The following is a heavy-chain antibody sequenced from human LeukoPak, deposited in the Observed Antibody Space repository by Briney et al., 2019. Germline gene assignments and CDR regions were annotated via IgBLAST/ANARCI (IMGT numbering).Heavy chain of an antibody. V-gene: IGHV4-34*01. J-gene: IGHJ5*02. CDR2: INHSGST. Sequence: PSETLSLTCAVYGGSFSGYYWSWIRQPPGKGLEWIGEINHSGSTNYNPSLKSRVTISVDTSKNQFSLKLSSVTAADTAVYYCARGKRVTMVRGVIIGWFDPWGQGTLVTVSS. CDR1: GGSFSGYY. D-gene: IGHD3-10*01. CDR3: ARGKRVTMVRGVIIGWFDP.